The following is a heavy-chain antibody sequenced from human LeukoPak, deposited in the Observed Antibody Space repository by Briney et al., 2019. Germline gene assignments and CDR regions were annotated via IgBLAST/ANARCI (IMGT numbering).Heavy chain of an antibody. J-gene: IGHJ6*02. CDR3: AREASQYYYYYGMDV. V-gene: IGHV4-34*01. Sequence: SETLSLTCAVYGGSFGNYYWSWIRQPPGRGLEWIGEINHSGSTNYNPSLKSRVTISVDTSKNQFSLKLSSVTAADTAVYYCAREASQYYYYYGMDVWGQGTTVTVSS. D-gene: IGHD6-6*01. CDR2: INHSGST. CDR1: GGSFGNYY.